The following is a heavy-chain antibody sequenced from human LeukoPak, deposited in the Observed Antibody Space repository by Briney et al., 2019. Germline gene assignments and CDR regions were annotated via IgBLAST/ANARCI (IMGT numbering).Heavy chain of an antibody. CDR1: GYTFSSYG. V-gene: IGHV1-18*01. CDR3: ARGRGYYDSSGYYYFDY. Sequence: ASVKVSCKASGYTFSSYGIGWVRQAPGQGLEWMGWISVYNGNTNYAQKFQGRVSMTTDTSTSTAYMELRSLRSDDTAVYYCARGRGYYDSSGYYYFDYWGQGTLVTVSS. D-gene: IGHD3-22*01. CDR2: ISVYNGNT. J-gene: IGHJ4*02.